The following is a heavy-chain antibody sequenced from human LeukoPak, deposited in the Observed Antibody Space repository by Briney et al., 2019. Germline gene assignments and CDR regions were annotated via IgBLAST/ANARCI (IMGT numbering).Heavy chain of an antibody. CDR2: ISGSGGST. J-gene: IGHJ4*02. Sequence: GGSLRLSCAASGFTFSSYAISWVRQAPGKGLEWVSVISGSGGSTYYADSVKGRFTISRDNSKNTLYLQMNSLRAEDTAVYFCGKGYCSGATCAPYSDYWGQGTLVTVSS. CDR3: GKGYCSGATCAPYSDY. V-gene: IGHV3-23*01. D-gene: IGHD2-15*01. CDR1: GFTFSSYA.